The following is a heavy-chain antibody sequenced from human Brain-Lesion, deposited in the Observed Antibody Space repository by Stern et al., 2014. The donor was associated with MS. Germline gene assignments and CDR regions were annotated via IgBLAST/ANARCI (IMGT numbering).Heavy chain of an antibody. CDR2: IKEEGTEK. J-gene: IGHJ6*02. CDR3: ARVYNTIYGIVTQRGSGMDV. CDR1: GFTFGNYW. V-gene: IGHV3-7*01. D-gene: IGHD3-3*01. Sequence: EVKLVESGGGLVQPGGSLTISCTAAGFTFGNYWMTWVRQAPGKGLEWVANIKEEGTEKNYVGSVKGRFTISRDNARNSLYLQMNSLRVEDTALYYCARVYNTIYGIVTQRGSGMDVWGQGTTVIVSS.